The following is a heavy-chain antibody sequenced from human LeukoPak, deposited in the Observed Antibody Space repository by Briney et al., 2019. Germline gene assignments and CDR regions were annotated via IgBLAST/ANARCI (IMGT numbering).Heavy chain of an antibody. V-gene: IGHV3-11*04. CDR3: SRVIGGYDSTFYYYYMDV. CDR2: ISSSGSII. CDR1: GFIFSDYY. J-gene: IGHJ6*03. Sequence: GGSLRLSCTTSGFIFSDYYMSWIRQAPGKGLEWVSYISSSGSIIYYADSVKGRFTISRDNAKNSLSLLMNSLRAEDTAVYYCSRVIGGYDSTFYYYYMDVWGKGTTVTISS. D-gene: IGHD5-12*01.